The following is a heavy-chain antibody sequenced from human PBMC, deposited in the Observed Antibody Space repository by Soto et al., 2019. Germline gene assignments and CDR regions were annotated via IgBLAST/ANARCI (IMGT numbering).Heavy chain of an antibody. CDR1: GYTFTSYD. D-gene: IGHD3-10*01. Sequence: RASVKVSCKASGYTFTSYDINWVRQATGQGLEWMGWMNPNSGNTGYAQKFQGRVTMTRNTSISTAYMELSSLRSEDTAVYYCARDKVGVLLWFVELQGGNWFDPWGQGTLVTVSS. V-gene: IGHV1-8*01. J-gene: IGHJ5*02. CDR2: MNPNSGNT. CDR3: ARDKVGVLLWFVELQGGNWFDP.